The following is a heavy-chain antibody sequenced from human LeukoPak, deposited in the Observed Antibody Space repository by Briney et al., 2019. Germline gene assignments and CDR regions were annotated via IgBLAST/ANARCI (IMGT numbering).Heavy chain of an antibody. D-gene: IGHD3-3*01. CDR2: MNPNSGNT. CDR3: ARGRGTDHAEHYDFWSGFRHWFDP. J-gene: IGHJ5*02. Sequence: ASVKVSCKASGYTFTSYDINWVRQATGQGLEWMGWMNPNSGNTGYAQKFQGRVTMTRNTSISTAYMELSSLRSEDTAVYYCARGRGTDHAEHYDFWSGFRHWFDPWGQGTLVTVSS. CDR1: GYTFTSYD. V-gene: IGHV1-8*01.